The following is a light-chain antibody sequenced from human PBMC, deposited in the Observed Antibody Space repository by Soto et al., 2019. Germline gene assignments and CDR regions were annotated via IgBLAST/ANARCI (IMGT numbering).Light chain of an antibody. CDR1: QSVSSY. CDR2: DAS. CDR3: HQYTNWPVT. Sequence: EKVLSQSPGTLSLTPGERATLSCRASQSVSSYLAWYQQKPGQAPRLLIYDASNRATGIPARFSGSGSGTEFTLAISSLQSEDFAVYYCHQYTNWPVTFGQGTLPEVK. J-gene: IGKJ5*01. V-gene: IGKV3D-15*01.